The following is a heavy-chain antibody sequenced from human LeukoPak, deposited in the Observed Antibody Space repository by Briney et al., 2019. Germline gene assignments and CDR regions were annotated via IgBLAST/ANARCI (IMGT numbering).Heavy chain of an antibody. Sequence: GGSLRLSCAASGFTFSNYAMNWVRQAPGRGLEWVSGISGSGGSLDLADSVKGRFTISRDNSKNTLYLQMNSLRAEDTAVYYCAKDPNHEQWLVFFDYWGQGTLVTVSS. D-gene: IGHD6-19*01. CDR1: GFTFSNYA. CDR3: AKDPNHEQWLVFFDY. V-gene: IGHV3-23*01. J-gene: IGHJ4*02. CDR2: ISGSGGSL.